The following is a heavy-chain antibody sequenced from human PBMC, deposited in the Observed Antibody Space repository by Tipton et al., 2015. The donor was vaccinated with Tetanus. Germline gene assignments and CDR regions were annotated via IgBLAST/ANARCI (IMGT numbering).Heavy chain of an antibody. V-gene: IGHV4-34*01. CDR3: ARRRYPWNRGGLDI. Sequence: LSLTCAVSGGSFSDFYWSWIRQVPWQGLGWIGEINHSGTANKNPSLKSRVTMSVDTSNNHLSLSLASVNAADTGVYFCARRRYPWNRGGLDIWGQGTLVTVSS. D-gene: IGHD1-20*01. CDR1: GGSFSDFY. J-gene: IGHJ3*02. CDR2: INHSGTA.